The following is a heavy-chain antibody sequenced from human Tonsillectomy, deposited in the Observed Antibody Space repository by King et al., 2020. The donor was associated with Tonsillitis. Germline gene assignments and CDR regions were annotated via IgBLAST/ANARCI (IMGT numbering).Heavy chain of an antibody. J-gene: IGHJ6*02. CDR3: ARDRDYYDSSGWNGDYLYYYGMDV. D-gene: IGHD3-22*01. Sequence: VQLVESGGGLVKPGESLRLSCAASGFTFSSYSMNWVRQAPGKGLEWVSSISSSSNYIYYADSMKGRFTISRDNAKNSLYLQMNSLRAEDTAVYFCARDRDYYDSSGWNGDYLYYYGMDVWGQGTTVTVSS. V-gene: IGHV3-21*01. CDR2: ISSSSNYI. CDR1: GFTFSSYS.